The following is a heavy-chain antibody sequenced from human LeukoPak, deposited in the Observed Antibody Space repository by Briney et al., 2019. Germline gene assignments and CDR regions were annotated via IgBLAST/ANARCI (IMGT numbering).Heavy chain of an antibody. Sequence: SETLSLTCAVYCGSFSGYYWSWIRQPPGKGLEWIGEINHSGSTNYNPSLKSRVTISVDTSKNQFSLKLSSVTAADTAVYYCARVPRDWSPINYYYYYGMDVWGQGTTVTVSS. D-gene: IGHD3-9*01. V-gene: IGHV4-34*01. CDR2: INHSGST. CDR3: ARVPRDWSPINYYYYYGMDV. J-gene: IGHJ6*02. CDR1: CGSFSGYY.